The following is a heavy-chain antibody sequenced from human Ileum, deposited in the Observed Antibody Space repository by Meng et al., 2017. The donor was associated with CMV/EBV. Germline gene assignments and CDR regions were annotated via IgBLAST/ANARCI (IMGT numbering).Heavy chain of an antibody. Sequence: QAQLQESGPGLVKPSETLSLTCTVSGGSISTYYWSWFRQPPGKGLEWIGYIFYPTSTNYDPALKSRVTISLDTSNKQFSLRLSSVTAADTAIYYCAREKTQSYYPSRYFDYWGQGTLVTVSS. CDR3: AREKTQSYYPSRYFDY. CDR2: IFYPTST. V-gene: IGHV4-59*01. J-gene: IGHJ4*02. CDR1: GGSISTYY. D-gene: IGHD1-26*01.